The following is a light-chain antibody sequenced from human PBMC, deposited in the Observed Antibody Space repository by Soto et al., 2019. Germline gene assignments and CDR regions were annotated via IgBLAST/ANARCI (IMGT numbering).Light chain of an antibody. J-gene: IGLJ2*01. CDR2: DVS. V-gene: IGLV2-14*03. Sequence: QSALTQPASVSGSPGQSITISCAGSSSDVGGYEYVSWYQQHPGRAPKLIIYDVSNRPSGVSNRFSGSKSGNTASLTISGLQAEDEADYYCSSYTSSSHVVFGGGTKLTVL. CDR1: SSDVGGYEY. CDR3: SSYTSSSHVV.